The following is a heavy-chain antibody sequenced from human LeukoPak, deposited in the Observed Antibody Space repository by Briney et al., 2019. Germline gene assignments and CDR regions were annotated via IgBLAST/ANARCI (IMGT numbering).Heavy chain of an antibody. CDR1: GFTFSSYA. V-gene: IGHV3-30-3*01. D-gene: IGHD6-13*01. Sequence: GGSLRLSCAASGFTFSSYAMHWVRQAPGKGLEWVAVISYDGSNKYYADSVKGRFTISRDNSKNTLYLQMNSLRAEDTAVYYCARVKQQPDRYFDYWGQGTLVTVSS. CDR2: ISYDGSNK. CDR3: ARVKQQPDRYFDY. J-gene: IGHJ4*02.